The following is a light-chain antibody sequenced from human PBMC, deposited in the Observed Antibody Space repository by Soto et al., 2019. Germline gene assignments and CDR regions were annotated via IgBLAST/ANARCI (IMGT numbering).Light chain of an antibody. V-gene: IGLV2-14*01. CDR1: SRDIGAYIY. CDR2: DVN. CDR3: TSYTTANTLA. J-gene: IGLJ2*01. Sequence: QAVVTQPASVSGSPGQSITISCTGTSRDIGAYIYVSWFQQYPGKAPKCMIYDVNNRPSGVSNRFSGSKSGNTASLTISGLQAEDEAVYYCTSYTTANTLALGGGTKVTVL.